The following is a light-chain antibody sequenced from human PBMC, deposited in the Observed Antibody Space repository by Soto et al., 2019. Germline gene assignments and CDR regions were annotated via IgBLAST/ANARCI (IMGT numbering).Light chain of an antibody. CDR2: RNN. CDR1: SSNIGTNY. CDR3: AGWDDSLHGLL. Sequence: QSVLTHPHSASGTPGQRVTISCSGGSSNIGTNYVYWYQQLPGTAPKLLIYRNNLRPSGVPDRFSASKSGTSASLAISGLRSEDEADYFCAGWDDSLHGLLFGAGTKVTVL. V-gene: IGLV1-47*01. J-gene: IGLJ1*01.